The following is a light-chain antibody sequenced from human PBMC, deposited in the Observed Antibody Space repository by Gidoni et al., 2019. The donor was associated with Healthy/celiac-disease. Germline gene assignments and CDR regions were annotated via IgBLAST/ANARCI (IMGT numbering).Light chain of an antibody. CDR2: GKN. V-gene: IGLV3-19*01. Sequence: SSELTHAPAVSFAFVQTVRITCQGDSLRSYYSSCYEQKPGQAPVLVIYGKNNRPSGIPDRCSGSSSVNTAPLIIPGDQAEDEADYYCNSRDSSGNHVVFGGGTKLTVL. J-gene: IGLJ2*01. CDR1: SLRSYY. CDR3: NSRDSSGNHVV.